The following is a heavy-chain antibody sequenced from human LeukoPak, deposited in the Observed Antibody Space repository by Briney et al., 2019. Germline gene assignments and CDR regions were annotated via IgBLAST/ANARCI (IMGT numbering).Heavy chain of an antibody. J-gene: IGHJ4*02. CDR3: ARGSLGTQGYFDQ. Sequence: PSETLSLTCSVSGDSISSSSYYWGWIRQSPGKGLQWLGGINYSGSTIYNPSLNSRVTTSVDTPKNQFSLKLSSVTAADTAVYFCARGSLGTQGYFDQWGQGTLVTVSS. CDR1: GDSISSSSYY. V-gene: IGHV4-39*07. D-gene: IGHD6-13*01. CDR2: INYSGST.